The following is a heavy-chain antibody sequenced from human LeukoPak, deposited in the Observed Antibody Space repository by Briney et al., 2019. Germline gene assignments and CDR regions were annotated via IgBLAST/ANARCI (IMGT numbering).Heavy chain of an antibody. CDR1: GISFSDHY. V-gene: IGHV3-33*08. J-gene: IGHJ4*02. CDR2: IWYDGSNK. Sequence: GGSLRLSCAASGISFSDHYMDWVRQAPGRGLEWVAVIWYDGSNKYYADSVKGRFTISRDNSKNTLYLQMNSVRAEDTAVYYCARALDLSGSYYFDYWGQGTLVTVSS. CDR3: ARALDLSGSYYFDY. D-gene: IGHD1-26*01.